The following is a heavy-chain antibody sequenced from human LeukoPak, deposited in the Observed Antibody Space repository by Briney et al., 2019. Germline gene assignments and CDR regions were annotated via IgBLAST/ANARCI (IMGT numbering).Heavy chain of an antibody. CDR3: ARVRYCSSTTCRGAFDI. CDR1: GFTFSDHY. V-gene: IGHV3-72*01. Sequence: PGGSLRLSCAVSGFTFSDHYMDWVRQAPGKGLEWVGRARNKAKSYATEHAASVKGRFTISGDDSENSLYLQMKSLKTEDTAVYYCARVRYCSSTTCRGAFDIWGQGTMVTVSS. J-gene: IGHJ3*02. CDR2: ARNKAKSYAT. D-gene: IGHD2-2*01.